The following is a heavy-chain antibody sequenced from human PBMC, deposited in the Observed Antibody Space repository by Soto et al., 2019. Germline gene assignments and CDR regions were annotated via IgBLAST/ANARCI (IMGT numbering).Heavy chain of an antibody. CDR2: ISYDGSNK. Sequence: LRLSCAASGFTFSSYGMHWVRQAPGKGLEWVAVISYDGSNKYYADSVKGRFTISRDNSKNTLYLQMNSLRAEDTAVYYCAKESSSWLVDYWRQGTLVTVSS. V-gene: IGHV3-30*18. CDR1: GFTFSSYG. CDR3: AKESSSWLVDY. J-gene: IGHJ4*02. D-gene: IGHD6-13*01.